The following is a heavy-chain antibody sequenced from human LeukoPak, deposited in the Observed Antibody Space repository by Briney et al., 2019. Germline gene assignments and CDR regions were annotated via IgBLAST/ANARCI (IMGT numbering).Heavy chain of an antibody. J-gene: IGHJ4*02. D-gene: IGHD1-1*01. CDR3: ARTYNWNEDYYFDY. CDR1: GGSFTGYY. Sequence: SETLSLTCAVFGGSFTGYYWSWIRQPAGKGLEWIGRIYTSGNTNYNPSLKSRVTISVDTSKNQFSLKLSSVTAADTAVYYCARTYNWNEDYYFDYWGQGTLVTVSS. CDR2: IYTSGNT. V-gene: IGHV4-4*07.